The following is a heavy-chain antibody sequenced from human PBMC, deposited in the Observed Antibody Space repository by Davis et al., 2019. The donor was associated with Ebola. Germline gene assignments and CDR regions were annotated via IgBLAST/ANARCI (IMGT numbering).Heavy chain of an antibody. D-gene: IGHD3-10*01. CDR1: GGSISSYY. CDR2: IYYSGST. Sequence: MPSETLSLTCTVSGGSISSYYWSWIRRPPGKGLKWIGYIYYSGSTNYNPSLKSRVTISVDTSKNQFSLKLSSVTAADTAVYYCAGLLWFGELLYPSDYWGQGTLVTVSS. J-gene: IGHJ4*02. CDR3: AGLLWFGELLYPSDY. V-gene: IGHV4-59*12.